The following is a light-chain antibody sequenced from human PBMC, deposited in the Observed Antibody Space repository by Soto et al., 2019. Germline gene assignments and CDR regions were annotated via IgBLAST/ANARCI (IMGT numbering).Light chain of an antibody. J-gene: IGLJ2*01. CDR1: SSDVGGYNY. CDR2: EVS. CDR3: SSYADLQV. Sequence: QSVLTQPPSASGSPEQSVTISCTGTSSDVGGYNYVSWYQQHPGKAPKLMIYEVSKRPSGVPDRFSGSKSGNTASLTVSGLQAEDEADYYRSSYADLQVFGGGTKVTVL. V-gene: IGLV2-8*01.